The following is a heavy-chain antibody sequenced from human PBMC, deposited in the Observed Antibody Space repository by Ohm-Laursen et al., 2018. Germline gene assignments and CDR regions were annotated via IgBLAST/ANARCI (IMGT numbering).Heavy chain of an antibody. J-gene: IGHJ4*02. D-gene: IGHD1-1*01. Sequence: SVKVSCKASGYTFTHDYIHWVRQAPGQGLEWIGIIRFGSGSTTYTQKIQDRVTMTRDTSTSTVYMEVSSLRSEDTAMYYCARDGGNWNFDFWGQGTLVAVS. CDR1: GYTFTHDY. CDR3: ARDGGNWNFDF. V-gene: IGHV1-46*01. CDR2: IRFGSGST.